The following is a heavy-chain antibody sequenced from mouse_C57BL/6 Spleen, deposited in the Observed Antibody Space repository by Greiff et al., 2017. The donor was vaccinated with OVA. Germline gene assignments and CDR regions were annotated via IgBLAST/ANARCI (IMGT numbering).Heavy chain of an antibody. CDR2: IDPSDSYT. CDR1: GYTFTSYW. V-gene: IGHV1-50*01. Sequence: QVQLQQPGAELVKPGASVKLSCKASGYTFTSYWMQWVKQRPGQGLEWIGEIDPSDSYTNYNQKFKGKATLTVDTSSSTAYMQLSSLTSEDSAVYYCARKGYYDLGRFAYWGQGTLVTVSA. J-gene: IGHJ3*01. D-gene: IGHD2-4*01. CDR3: ARKGYYDLGRFAY.